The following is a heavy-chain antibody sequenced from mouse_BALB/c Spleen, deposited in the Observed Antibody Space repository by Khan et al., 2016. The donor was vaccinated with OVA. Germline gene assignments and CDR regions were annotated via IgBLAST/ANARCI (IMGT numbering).Heavy chain of an antibody. CDR1: GYSFTGYF. V-gene: IGHV1-20*02. CDR3: ARKNGSDFDY. Sequence: EVQLQESGPELVKPGASVKISCKASGYSFTGYFMNWVMQSHGKSLEWIGRINPHIGETLFNQKFKGKATLTVDESSRTVHMELRSLASEDSAVYYCARKNGSDFDYWGQGTMLTVSS. D-gene: IGHD1-1*01. CDR2: INPHIGET. J-gene: IGHJ2*01.